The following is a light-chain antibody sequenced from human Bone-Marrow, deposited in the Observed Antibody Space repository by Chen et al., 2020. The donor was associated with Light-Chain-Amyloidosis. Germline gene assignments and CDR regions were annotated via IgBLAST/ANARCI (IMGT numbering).Light chain of an antibody. Sequence: SYVLTQPSSVSVAPGQTATIACGGNNIGSTSVHWYQQTPGQAPLLVVYDDSDRPSGIPERLSGSNSGNTATLPISRVDAADDADYYCQVWDSSVDHRVFGGGTKLTVL. CDR1: NIGSTS. V-gene: IGLV3-21*02. J-gene: IGLJ3*02. CDR3: QVWDSSVDHRV. CDR2: DDS.